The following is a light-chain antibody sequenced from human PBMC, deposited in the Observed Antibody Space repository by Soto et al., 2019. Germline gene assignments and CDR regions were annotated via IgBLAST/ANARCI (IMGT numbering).Light chain of an antibody. CDR3: LQDYSYPYT. V-gene: IGKV1-6*01. CDR2: AAS. CDR1: QGIRND. J-gene: IGKJ2*01. Sequence: AIQMTQSPSSLSASVGDRVTITCRASQGIRNDLGWYQQKPGKAPKLLIYAASTLQSGVPSRFSGSGFGTDFAITISSLQPEDFATYYCLQDYSYPYTFGQGTKLAIK.